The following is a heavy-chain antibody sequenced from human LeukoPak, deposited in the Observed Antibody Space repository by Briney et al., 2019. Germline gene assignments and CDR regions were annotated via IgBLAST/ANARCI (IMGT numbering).Heavy chain of an antibody. D-gene: IGHD3-22*01. CDR2: ISGSGGST. J-gene: IGHJ4*02. V-gene: IGHV3-23*01. CDR3: AKAYIPYYDSSGYYPLFDY. CDR1: GFTFSTYW. Sequence: PGGSLRLSCAASGFTFSTYWMSWVRQAPGKGLEWVSAISGSGGSTYYADSVKGRFTISRDNSKNTLYLQMNSLRAEDTAVYYCAKAYIPYYDSSGYYPLFDYWGQGTLVTVSS.